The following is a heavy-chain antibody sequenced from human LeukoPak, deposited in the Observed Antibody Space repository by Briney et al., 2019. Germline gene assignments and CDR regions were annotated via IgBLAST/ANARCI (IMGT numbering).Heavy chain of an antibody. V-gene: IGHV1-3*01. Sequence: ASVKVSCKASGGTFSSYAISWVRQAPGQRLEWMGWIDAGNGNTKYSQKFQGRVTITRDTSASTAYMELSSLRSEDTAVYYCARDYDSSGHWDYWGQGTLVTVSS. CDR1: GGTFSSYA. J-gene: IGHJ4*02. CDR3: ARDYDSSGHWDY. D-gene: IGHD3-22*01. CDR2: IDAGNGNT.